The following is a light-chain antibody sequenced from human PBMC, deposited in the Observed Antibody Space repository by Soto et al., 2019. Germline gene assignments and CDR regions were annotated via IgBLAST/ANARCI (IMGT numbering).Light chain of an antibody. CDR1: HGIRND. V-gene: IGKV1-17*01. CDR3: QQYSSWQT. J-gene: IGKJ1*01. CDR2: AVP. Sequence: DIQMTHSPSSLAASVGDRVTITCRASHGIRNDLGWYQQKPGKAPKCLIYAVPSLRSGVPSRFSGSGSGTEFTLTISSLQPDDFATYYCQQYSSWQTFGQGTKVDIK.